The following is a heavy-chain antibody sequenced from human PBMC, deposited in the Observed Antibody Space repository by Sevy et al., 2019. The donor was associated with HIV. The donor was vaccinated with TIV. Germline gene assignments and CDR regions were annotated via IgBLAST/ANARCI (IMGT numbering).Heavy chain of an antibody. V-gene: IGHV4-59*08. D-gene: IGHD6-6*01. CDR3: ARLSAARLNGVDY. Sequence: SETLSLTCTVSGGSISSYYWSWIRQPPGKGLEWIGYIYYSGSTNYNPSLKSRVTISVDTSKNQFSLKLSSVTAADTAVYYCARLSAARLNGVDYWGQGTLVTVSS. CDR2: IYYSGST. CDR1: GGSISSYY. J-gene: IGHJ4*02.